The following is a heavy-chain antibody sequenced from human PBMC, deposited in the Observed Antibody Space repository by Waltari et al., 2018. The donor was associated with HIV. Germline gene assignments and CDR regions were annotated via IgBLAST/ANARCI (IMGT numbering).Heavy chain of an antibody. D-gene: IGHD4-17*01. V-gene: IGHV1-24*01. J-gene: IGHJ6*02. CDR3: ATDLPSRTLTVGYGMDV. CDR2: FDPEDGET. Sequence: VQLVQSGAEVKKPGASVKVSCKVSGYTLTELSMHWVRQAPGQGLEWMGGFDPEDGETIYAQKFQGRVTVTEDSSTDTAYMELSSLRSEDTAVYYCATDLPSRTLTVGYGMDVWGQGTTVTVSS. CDR1: GYTLTELS.